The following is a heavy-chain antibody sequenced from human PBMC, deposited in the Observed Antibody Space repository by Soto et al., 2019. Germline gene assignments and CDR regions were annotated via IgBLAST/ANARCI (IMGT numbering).Heavy chain of an antibody. Sequence: QVQLQESDPGLVKPSETLSLTCTVSGASISSSYWSWIRQSPGKGLEWIAYVHFTGKTNYNPSLSARVTVSVDTSKNQFSLKLTSVTAADTAVYYCARGFFETISGHSNPFDIWGQGTMVTVSS. V-gene: IGHV4-59*01. CDR2: VHFTGKT. CDR1: GASISSSY. D-gene: IGHD3-22*01. J-gene: IGHJ3*02. CDR3: ARGFFETISGHSNPFDI.